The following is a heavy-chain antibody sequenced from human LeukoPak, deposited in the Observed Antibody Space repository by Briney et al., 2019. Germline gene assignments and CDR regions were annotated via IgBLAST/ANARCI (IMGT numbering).Heavy chain of an antibody. Sequence: PSETLSLTCTVSGYSISSGYYWGWIRQPPGKGLGWIGSIYHSGSTYYNPSLKSRLTIFVDTSKNQFSLKLSSVTAADTAVYYCARDGGEYYYYYMDVWGKGTTVTVSS. D-gene: IGHD3-16*01. CDR3: ARDGGEYYYYYMDV. V-gene: IGHV4-38-2*02. CDR2: IYHSGST. CDR1: GYSISSGYY. J-gene: IGHJ6*03.